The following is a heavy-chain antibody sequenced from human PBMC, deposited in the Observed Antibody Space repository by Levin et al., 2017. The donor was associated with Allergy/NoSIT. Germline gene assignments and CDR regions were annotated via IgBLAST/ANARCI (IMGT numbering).Heavy chain of an antibody. V-gene: IGHV3-30*04. CDR3: ACDSSWHAFDY. CDR2: ISYDGSNK. D-gene: IGHD6-13*01. J-gene: IGHJ4*02. Sequence: SCAASGFTFSSYAMHWVRQAPGKGLEWVAVISYDGSNKYYADSVKGRFTISRDNSKNTLYPQMNSLRAEDTAVYYCACDSSWHAFDYWGQGTLVTVSS. CDR1: GFTFSSYA.